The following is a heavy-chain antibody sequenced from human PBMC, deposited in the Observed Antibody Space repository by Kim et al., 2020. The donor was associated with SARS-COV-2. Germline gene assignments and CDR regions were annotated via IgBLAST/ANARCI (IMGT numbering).Heavy chain of an antibody. CDR1: GFTFDDYG. D-gene: IGHD6-19*01. J-gene: IGHJ6*02. CDR3: ARDRSPHHSSGWYLGGYYYYYGMDV. CDR2: INWNGGST. V-gene: IGHV3-20*01. Sequence: GGSLRLSCAASGFTFDDYGMSWVRQAPGKGLEWVSGINWNGGSTGYADSVKGRFTISRDNAKNSLYLQMNSLRAEDTALYHCARDRSPHHSSGWYLGGYYYYYGMDVWGQGTTVTVSS.